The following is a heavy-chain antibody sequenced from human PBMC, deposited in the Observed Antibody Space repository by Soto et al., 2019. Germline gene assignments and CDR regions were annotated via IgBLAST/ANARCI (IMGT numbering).Heavy chain of an antibody. CDR2: ISWNSVNI. J-gene: IGHJ2*01. D-gene: IGHD6-13*01. V-gene: IGHV3-9*01. CDR3: AKGLIAAAGTFGYFDL. CDR1: GFTFDDYA. Sequence: EVQLVESGGGLVQPGRSLRLSCAASGFTFDDYAMHWVRQTPGKGLEWVSGISWNSVNIGYADSVKGRFTISRDNAKNSLYLQMNSLRTEDTALYDCAKGLIAAAGTFGYFDLWGRGTLVTVSS.